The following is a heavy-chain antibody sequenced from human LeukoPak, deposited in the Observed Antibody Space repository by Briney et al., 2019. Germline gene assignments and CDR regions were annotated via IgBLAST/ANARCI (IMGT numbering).Heavy chain of an antibody. CDR3: ARITTVTTNGHFDY. D-gene: IGHD4-17*01. Sequence: SETLSLTCAVYGGSFSSYYWSWIRQPPWKGLEWIGSIYYSGSTYYNPSLKSRVTISVDTSKNQFSLKLSSVTAADTAVYYCARITTVTTNGHFDYWGQGTLVTVSS. V-gene: IGHV4-34*01. CDR1: GGSFSSYY. CDR2: IYYSGST. J-gene: IGHJ4*02.